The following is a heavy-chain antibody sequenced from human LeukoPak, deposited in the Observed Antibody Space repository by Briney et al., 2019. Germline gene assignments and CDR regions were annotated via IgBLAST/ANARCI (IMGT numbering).Heavy chain of an antibody. J-gene: IGHJ4*02. CDR1: GFTFSSYA. CDR2: ISASGSAT. Sequence: GRSLRLSCAASGFTFSSYAMHWVRQAPGKGLEWVAAISASGSATSYADSVRGRFTISRDNSKSTTYLQMNSLRAEDTAVFYCAKDLYLRDSWSGYFDYWGQGIPVTVSS. CDR3: AKDLYLRDSWSGYFDY. V-gene: IGHV3-23*01. D-gene: IGHD3-3*01.